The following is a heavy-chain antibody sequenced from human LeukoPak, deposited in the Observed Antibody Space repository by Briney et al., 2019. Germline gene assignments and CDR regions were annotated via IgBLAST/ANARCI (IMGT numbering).Heavy chain of an antibody. V-gene: IGHV1-18*01. Sequence: GASAKVSCKASGYTFTSYGISWVRQAPGQGLEWMGWISAYNGNTNYAQKLQGRVTMTTDTSTSTAYMELRSLRSDDTAVYYCARDYSSSWYTQTYYYCYGMDVWGQGTTVTVSS. CDR2: ISAYNGNT. CDR1: GYTFTSYG. CDR3: ARDYSSSWYTQTYYYCYGMDV. D-gene: IGHD6-13*01. J-gene: IGHJ6*02.